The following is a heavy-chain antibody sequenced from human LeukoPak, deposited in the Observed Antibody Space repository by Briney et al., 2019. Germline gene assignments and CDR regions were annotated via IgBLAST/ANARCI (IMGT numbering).Heavy chain of an antibody. CDR2: ISAYNGNT. V-gene: IGHV1-18*01. D-gene: IGHD3-3*02. CDR1: GYTFTSYG. Sequence: GASVKVSCKASGYTFTSYGISWARQAPGQGLEWMGWISAYNGNTNYAQKLQGRVTMTTDTSTSTAYMELRGLRSDDTAVYYCARDRYPKLADYWGQGTLVTVSS. CDR3: ARDRYPKLADY. J-gene: IGHJ4*02.